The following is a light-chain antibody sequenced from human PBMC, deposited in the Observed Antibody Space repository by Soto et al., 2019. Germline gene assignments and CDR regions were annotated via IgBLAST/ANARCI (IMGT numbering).Light chain of an antibody. CDR2: GAS. J-gene: IGKJ1*01. Sequence: EIVLTQSPATLSLSPGERSTLSCRSSQSVSSSYLAWYQQKPGQAPRLLIYGASSRATGIPDRFSGSGSGTDFTLTISRLEPEDFAVYYCQQYGSSPWTFGQGTKVHI. V-gene: IGKV3-20*01. CDR1: QSVSSSY. CDR3: QQYGSSPWT.